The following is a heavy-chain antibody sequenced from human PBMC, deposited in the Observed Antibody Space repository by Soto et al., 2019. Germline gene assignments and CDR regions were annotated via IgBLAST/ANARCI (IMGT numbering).Heavy chain of an antibody. J-gene: IGHJ6*02. D-gene: IGHD1-26*01. Sequence: GGSLRLSCAASGFTFSSYWMHWVRQAPGKGLVWVSRINSDGSSTSYADSVKGRFTISRDNAKNTLYLQMNSLRAEDTAVYYCAREGRRWAYYYYGMDVWGQGTTVTVSS. CDR2: INSDGSST. CDR1: GFTFSSYW. CDR3: AREGRRWAYYYYGMDV. V-gene: IGHV3-74*01.